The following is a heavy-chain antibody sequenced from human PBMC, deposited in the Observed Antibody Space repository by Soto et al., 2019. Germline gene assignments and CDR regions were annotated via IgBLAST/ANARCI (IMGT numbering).Heavy chain of an antibody. V-gene: IGHV1-69*13. CDR3: ARAIRRYGSGSYYPYYFDY. CDR2: IIPIFGTA. D-gene: IGHD3-10*01. CDR1: GGTFSSYA. Sequence: GASVKVSFKASGGTFSSYAISWLRQAPGQGLEWMGGIIPIFGTANYAQKFQGRVTITADESTSTAYMELSSLRSEDTAVYYCARAIRRYGSGSYYPYYFDYWGQGTLVTVSS. J-gene: IGHJ4*02.